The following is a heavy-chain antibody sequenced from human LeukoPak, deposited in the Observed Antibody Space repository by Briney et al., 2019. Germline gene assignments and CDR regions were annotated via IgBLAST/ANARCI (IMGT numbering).Heavy chain of an antibody. J-gene: IGHJ4*02. CDR2: ISGSGGST. Sequence: AGGSLRLSCAASGFTFSIYAMSWVRQAPGKGLEWVSAISGSGGSTYYADSVKGRFTISRDNSKNTLYLQMNSLRAEDTAVYYCAKGIVATIRSVDYWGQGTLVTVSS. V-gene: IGHV3-23*01. D-gene: IGHD5-12*01. CDR3: AKGIVATIRSVDY. CDR1: GFTFSIYA.